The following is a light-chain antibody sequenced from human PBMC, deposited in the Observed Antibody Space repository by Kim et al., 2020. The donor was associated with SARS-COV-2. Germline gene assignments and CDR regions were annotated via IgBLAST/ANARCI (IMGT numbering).Light chain of an antibody. CDR3: QQYYSYPPT. CDR2: AAS. Sequence: ASTGDRVTISCRASQGISSYFAWYQQKPGKAPKLLIYAASTLQSGVPSRFSGSGSGTDFTLTISCLQSEDFATYYCQQYYSYPPTFGGGTTVDIK. J-gene: IGKJ4*01. CDR1: QGISSY. V-gene: IGKV1-8*01.